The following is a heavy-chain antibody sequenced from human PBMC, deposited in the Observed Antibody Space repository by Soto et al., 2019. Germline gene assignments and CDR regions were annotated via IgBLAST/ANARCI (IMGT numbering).Heavy chain of an antibody. CDR3: ARDSSAYPNYYYGMDV. V-gene: IGHV1-2*04. J-gene: IGHJ6*02. CDR1: GYTFTGYY. Sequence: GTSVKVSCKASGYTFTGYYRHWVRQAPGQGLEWMGWINPNSGGTNYAQKFQGWVTMTRDTSISTAYMELSRLRSDDTAVYYCARDSSAYPNYYYGMDVWGQGTTVTVSS. CDR2: INPNSGGT. D-gene: IGHD3-22*01.